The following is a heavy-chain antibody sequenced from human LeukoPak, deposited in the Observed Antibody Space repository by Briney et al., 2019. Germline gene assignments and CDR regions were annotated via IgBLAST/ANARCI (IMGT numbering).Heavy chain of an antibody. J-gene: IGHJ4*02. D-gene: IGHD3-3*01. CDR2: IFTGGNT. V-gene: IGHV4-61*02. CDR3: ARDFWSGYSDY. Sequence: PSQTLSLTCTVSAGCMNNGGHFWTWIRQPAGKGLEWIGRIFTGGNTNYNPSLKSRVTISVDTSKNQFSLKLSSVTAADTAVYYCARDFWSGYSDYWGQGTLVTVSS. CDR1: AGCMNNGGHF.